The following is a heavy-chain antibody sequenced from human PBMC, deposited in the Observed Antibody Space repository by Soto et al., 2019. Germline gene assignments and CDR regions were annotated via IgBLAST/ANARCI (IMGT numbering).Heavy chain of an antibody. CDR1: LFTFSIYG. CDR3: ASYVDLDV. Sequence: LXLSRAASLFTFSIYGSHWVRQAPGKGLEWVAVIWYDGSNKYYADSVKGRFTISRDNSKNTLYLQMNSLRAEDTAVYYCASYVDLDVWGQGTTVTVSS. V-gene: IGHV3-33*01. J-gene: IGHJ6*02. CDR2: IWYDGSNK. D-gene: IGHD3-16*01.